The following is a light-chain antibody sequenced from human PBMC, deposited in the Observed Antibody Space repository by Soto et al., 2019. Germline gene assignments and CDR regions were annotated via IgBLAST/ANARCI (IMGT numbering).Light chain of an antibody. CDR3: SSYTSSSTL. V-gene: IGLV2-14*01. CDR2: AVT. J-gene: IGLJ1*01. CDR1: SSDVGGYNY. Sequence: QSALRHPASVSWSPGHSITISCTGTSSDVGGYNYVSWYQQHPGKAPKLMIYAVTDRPSGVSSRFSGSKSGNTASLTISGLQAEQEADYYCSSYTSSSTLFGTGTKVTVL.